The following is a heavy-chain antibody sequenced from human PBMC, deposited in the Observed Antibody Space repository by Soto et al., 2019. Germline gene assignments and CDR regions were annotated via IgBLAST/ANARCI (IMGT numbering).Heavy chain of an antibody. J-gene: IGHJ5*02. CDR3: ARVIRGAYYNSPLDT. Sequence: SVKGSCKASRYTFTGYFMHRARQAPGQGLERMGWINPYSGGADYAKSFQGRVTMTRDTSICTVYMDLSRLRFDDTAVYYCARVIRGAYYNSPLDTWGQRTVVSVS. CDR1: RYTFTGYF. CDR2: INPYSGGA. V-gene: IGHV1-2*02. D-gene: IGHD3-10*01.